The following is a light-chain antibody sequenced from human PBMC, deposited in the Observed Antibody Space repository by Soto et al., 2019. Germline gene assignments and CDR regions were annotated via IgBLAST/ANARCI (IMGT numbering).Light chain of an antibody. CDR2: GAS. Sequence: EIVMTQSPATLSVSAGERATISCRASQSVSNNLTWYQQKPGKAPRLLIYGASSMATGVPDRFSGSGSGTDFTLAISRLEPEDFAAYYCQENYSAPRTFGQGTKVDIK. V-gene: IGKV3-20*01. J-gene: IGKJ1*01. CDR3: QENYSAPRT. CDR1: QSVSNN.